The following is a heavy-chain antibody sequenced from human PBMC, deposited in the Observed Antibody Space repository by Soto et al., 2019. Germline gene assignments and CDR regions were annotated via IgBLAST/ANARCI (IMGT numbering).Heavy chain of an antibody. CDR3: AKDFWGSWYFDL. D-gene: IGHD3-16*01. J-gene: IGHJ2*01. V-gene: IGHV3-53*05. CDR2: IYSGGAT. CDR1: GFTVSSHF. Sequence: EVQLVETGGGLIQPGGSLRLSCAASGFTVSSHFMTWVCQAPGKGLEWVSVIYSGGATFYADSVEGRFTISRDNSKNTVYLQMNGLRAEDTAVYYCAKDFWGSWYFDLWGRGTLVTVSS.